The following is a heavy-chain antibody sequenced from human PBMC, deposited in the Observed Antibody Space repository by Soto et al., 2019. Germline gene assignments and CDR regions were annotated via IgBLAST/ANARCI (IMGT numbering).Heavy chain of an antibody. CDR1: VGPFSRYA. J-gene: IGHJ3*02. Sequence: SVKVSWRSPVGPFSRYAITWVRQAPGQGLEWMGGIIPIFGTANYAQKFQGRVTITADKSTSTAYMELSSLRSEDTAVYYCARETAGRGFDIWGQGTMVTVSS. D-gene: IGHD6-13*01. CDR3: ARETAGRGFDI. CDR2: IIPIFGTA. V-gene: IGHV1-69*06.